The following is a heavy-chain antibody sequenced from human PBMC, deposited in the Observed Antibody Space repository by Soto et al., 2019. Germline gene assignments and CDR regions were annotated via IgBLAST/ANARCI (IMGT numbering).Heavy chain of an antibody. V-gene: IGHV4-39*01. D-gene: IGHD4-17*01. J-gene: IGHJ4*02. Sequence: QVQLQESGPGLVKPSETLSLTCTVSGGSISSTSYSWGWIRQPPGKGLEWIVSIYYSGSTYYNPSLKSRVTISVDTSKNQFSLKLNSVTAADTAVYYCARQVPDHGDYSPPGDWGQGTLVTVSS. CDR3: ARQVPDHGDYSPPGD. CDR2: IYYSGST. CDR1: GGSISSTSYS.